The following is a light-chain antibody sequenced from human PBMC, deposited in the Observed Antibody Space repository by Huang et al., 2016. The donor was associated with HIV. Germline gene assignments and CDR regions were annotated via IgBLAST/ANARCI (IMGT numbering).Light chain of an antibody. Sequence: EIVMTQSPATLSVSPGERATLSCRASQNIGDNLTWYQHKPGQPPRHLIYCASTRATGIPPRFSGSGSETEFTLTISGMESEDFAVYYGQQFNNWPPRFTFGPGTTVDVK. CDR2: CAS. CDR1: QNIGDN. J-gene: IGKJ3*01. CDR3: QQFNNWPPRFT. V-gene: IGKV3-15*01.